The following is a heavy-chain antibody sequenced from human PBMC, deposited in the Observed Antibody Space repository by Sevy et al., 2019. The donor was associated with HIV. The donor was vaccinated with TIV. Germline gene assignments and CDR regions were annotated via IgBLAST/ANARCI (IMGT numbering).Heavy chain of an antibody. CDR1: GFTFSSYD. J-gene: IGHJ3*02. V-gene: IGHV3-33*03. CDR2: VWNDGSDK. D-gene: IGHD1-26*01. CDR3: ARLPGGFGISDVGSGSLDI. Sequence: GGSLRLSCAASGFTFSSYDMHWVRQTPGKGLDWVAVVWNDGSDKYYADSVKGRFTISRDNSKNTLYLQMNSLRAEDTAVYYCARLPGGFGISDVGSGSLDIWGQGTMVTVSS.